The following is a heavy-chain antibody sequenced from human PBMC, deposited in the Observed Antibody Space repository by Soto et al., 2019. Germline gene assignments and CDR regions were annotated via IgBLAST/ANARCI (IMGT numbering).Heavy chain of an antibody. CDR3: AKDRYGDNPLPRFDY. CDR1: GFTFSSYA. CDR2: ISGSGGST. J-gene: IGHJ4*02. V-gene: IGHV3-23*01. D-gene: IGHD4-17*01. Sequence: GGSLRLSCAASGFTFSSYAMSWVRQAPGKGLEWVSAISGSGGSTYYADSVKGRFTISRDNSKNTLYLQMNSLRAEDTDVYYCAKDRYGDNPLPRFDYWGQGTLVTVSS.